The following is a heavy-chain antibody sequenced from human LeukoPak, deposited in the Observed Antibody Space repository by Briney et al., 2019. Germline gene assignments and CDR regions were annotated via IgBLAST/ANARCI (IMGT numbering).Heavy chain of an antibody. CDR3: ARTYYYASSGFLTAYYFDY. Sequence: GESLKISCKGSGYSFSNYWIGWVRQMPGKGLEWMGIIYPADSDARYSPSFQGQITISVDKSITTAYLQRSSLKASDTAMYYCARTYYYASSGFLTAYYFDYWGQGTLVTVSS. CDR2: IYPADSDA. D-gene: IGHD3-22*01. CDR1: GYSFSNYW. J-gene: IGHJ4*02. V-gene: IGHV5-51*01.